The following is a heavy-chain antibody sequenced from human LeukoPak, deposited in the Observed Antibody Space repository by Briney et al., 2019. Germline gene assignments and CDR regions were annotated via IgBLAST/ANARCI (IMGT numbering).Heavy chain of an antibody. CDR1: GGTFCSYA. D-gene: IGHD5-12*01. CDR2: IIPIFGTA. V-gene: IGHV1-69*13. CDR3: ASRATGNDY. Sequence: ASVTVSCKASGGTFCSYAISWVRQAPGQGLEWMGGIIPIFGTANYAQKFQGRVTITADESTSTAYMELSSLRSEDTAVYYCASRATGNDYWGQGTLVTVSS. J-gene: IGHJ4*02.